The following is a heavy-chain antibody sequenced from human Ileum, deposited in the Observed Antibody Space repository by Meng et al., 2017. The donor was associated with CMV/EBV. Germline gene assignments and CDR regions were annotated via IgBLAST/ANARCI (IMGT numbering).Heavy chain of an antibody. CDR2: INYSEST. V-gene: IGHV4-34*01. Sequence: CAVSGGSLTGYYCSWIRQPPGKGLEWIGEINYSESTNYNPSLKSRVTISVDMSKNQCSLKLRSATAADTGVYYCARRVGSGKYCFDYWSQGTLVTVSS. J-gene: IGHJ4*02. CDR1: GGSLTGYY. CDR3: ARRVGSGKYCFDY. D-gene: IGHD3-10*01.